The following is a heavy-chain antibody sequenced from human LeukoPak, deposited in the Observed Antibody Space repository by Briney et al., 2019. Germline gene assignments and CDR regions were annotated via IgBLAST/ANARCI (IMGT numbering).Heavy chain of an antibody. Sequence: GGSLRLSCAASGFTFSDYYMSWIRQAPGKGLEWVSYISSSGSTIFYADSVKGRFTISRDNANNSVFLQMNSLRAEDTALYYCAKDRGYYDSSSVLAFDIWGQGTMVTVSS. CDR2: ISSSGSTI. D-gene: IGHD3-22*01. CDR3: AKDRGYYDSSSVLAFDI. CDR1: GFTFSDYY. J-gene: IGHJ3*02. V-gene: IGHV3-11*01.